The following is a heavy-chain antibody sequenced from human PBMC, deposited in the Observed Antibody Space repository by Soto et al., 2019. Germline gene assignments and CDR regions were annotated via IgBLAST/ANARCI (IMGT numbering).Heavy chain of an antibody. CDR2: IYYSGST. CDR1: GGSISSGGYY. V-gene: IGHV4-31*03. J-gene: IGHJ6*02. Sequence: SETLSLTCTVSGGSISSGGYYWSWIRQHPGKGLEWIGYIYYSGSTYYNPSLKSRVTISVDTSKNQFSLKLSSVTAADTAVYYCARDSTDSSSSGYYYGMDVWGQGTTVTVSS. D-gene: IGHD6-6*01. CDR3: ARDSTDSSSSGYYYGMDV.